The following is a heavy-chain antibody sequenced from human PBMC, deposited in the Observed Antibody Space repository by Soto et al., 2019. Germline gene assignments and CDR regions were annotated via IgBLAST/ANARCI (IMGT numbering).Heavy chain of an antibody. CDR1: GGSFSGYY. CDR3: AGPQRLRNYYYYYMDV. CDR2: INHSGST. D-gene: IGHD5-12*01. V-gene: IGHV4-34*01. J-gene: IGHJ6*03. Sequence: SSETLSLTCAVYGGSFSGYYWSWIRQPPGKGLEWIGEINHSGSTNYNPSLKSRVTISVDTSKNQFSLKLSSVTAADTAVYYCAGPQRLRNYYYYYMDVWGKGTTVTVSS.